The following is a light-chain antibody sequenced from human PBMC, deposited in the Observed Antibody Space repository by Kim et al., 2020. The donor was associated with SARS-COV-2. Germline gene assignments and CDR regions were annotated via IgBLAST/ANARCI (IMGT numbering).Light chain of an antibody. CDR3: QQYGSSPNT. CDR1: LSVSSY. CDR2: GAS. Sequence: SCSPGKSATRSCRASLSVSSYLAWYQQKPGQAPRLLIYGASSRATGIPDRFSGSGSGTDFTLTIRRLEPEDFAMYYCQQYGSSPNTFGQGTKLEI. V-gene: IGKV3-20*01. J-gene: IGKJ2*01.